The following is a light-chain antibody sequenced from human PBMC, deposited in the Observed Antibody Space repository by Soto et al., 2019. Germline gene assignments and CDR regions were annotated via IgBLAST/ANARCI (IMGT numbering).Light chain of an antibody. CDR2: DTS. CDR1: QSVSSS. Sequence: EIVVTQSPATLSVSPGERVTLSCRASQSVSSSLAWYQQRPGQAPRLLIYDTSTRAAGISARFSGSGSGTEFTLTISSLQPEDFATYYCQQLNSYPLTFGPGTTVDIK. CDR3: QQLNSYPLT. V-gene: IGKV3-15*01. J-gene: IGKJ3*01.